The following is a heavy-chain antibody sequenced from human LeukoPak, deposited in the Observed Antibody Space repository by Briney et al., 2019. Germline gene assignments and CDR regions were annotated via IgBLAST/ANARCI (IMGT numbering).Heavy chain of an antibody. CDR2: IYYSGST. CDR1: GGSFSGYY. D-gene: IGHD3-9*01. Sequence: SETLSLTCAVYGGSFSGYYWSWIRQPPGKGLEWIGYIYYSGSTNYNPSLKSRVTISVDTSKNQFSLKLSSVTAADTAVYYCARSSSDILTGYFSLLDYWGQGTLVTVSS. CDR3: ARSSSDILTGYFSLLDY. J-gene: IGHJ4*02. V-gene: IGHV4-59*01.